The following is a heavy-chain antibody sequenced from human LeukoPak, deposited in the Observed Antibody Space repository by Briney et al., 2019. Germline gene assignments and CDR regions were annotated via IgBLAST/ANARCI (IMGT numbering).Heavy chain of an antibody. CDR3: ATGYDILTCLGAFDI. J-gene: IGHJ3*02. Sequence: GASVKVSCKASGYTFTSYAMHWVRQAPGQRLEWMGWINAGNGNTKYSQKFQGRVTITRDTSASTAYMELSSLRSEDTAVYYCATGYDILTCLGAFDIWGQGTMVTVSS. CDR1: GYTFTSYA. CDR2: INAGNGNT. V-gene: IGHV1-3*01. D-gene: IGHD3-9*01.